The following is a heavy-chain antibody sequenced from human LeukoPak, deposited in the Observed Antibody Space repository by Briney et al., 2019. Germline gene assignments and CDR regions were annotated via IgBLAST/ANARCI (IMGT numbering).Heavy chain of an antibody. D-gene: IGHD3-10*01. J-gene: IGHJ4*02. Sequence: GGSLRLSCAASGFTFSSYEMNWVRQAQGKGLEWVSYISSSGSTIYFADSVKSRFTISRDNAKNSLYLQMNSLRAEDTAVYYCVRSFGSSCYWGQGTLVTVSS. V-gene: IGHV3-48*03. CDR3: VRSFGSSCY. CDR2: ISSSGSTI. CDR1: GFTFSSYE.